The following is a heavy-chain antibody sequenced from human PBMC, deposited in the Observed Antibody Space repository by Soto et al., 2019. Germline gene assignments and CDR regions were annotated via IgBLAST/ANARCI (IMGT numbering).Heavy chain of an antibody. CDR2: INPISDYT. V-gene: IGHV1-46*01. J-gene: IGHJ4*02. D-gene: IGHD4-17*01. Sequence: QVQLVQSGAEVKEPGASVKVSCKASGYTFINHHMHWVRQAPGQGLEWMGIINPISDYTRYAQKFQGRVTMTRDTSTNTVYMELSSLRSEDTAMYYCARDGGNYGDNEYWGQGTLVTVSS. CDR3: ARDGGNYGDNEY. CDR1: GYTFINHH.